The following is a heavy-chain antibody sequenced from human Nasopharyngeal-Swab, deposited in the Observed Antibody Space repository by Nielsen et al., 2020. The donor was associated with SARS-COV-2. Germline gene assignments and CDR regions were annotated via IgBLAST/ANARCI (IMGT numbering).Heavy chain of an antibody. J-gene: IGHJ4*02. D-gene: IGHD6-25*01. Sequence: GESLKISCKVSGYSFINYWIGWVRQMPGRGLEWMGIIYPGDSDTRYNPSFQGQVTIPADNSISTAYLQWGSLKASDSAMYYCARPLAAASYYFDYWGQGTLVTVSS. CDR1: GYSFINYW. CDR2: IYPGDSDT. CDR3: ARPLAAASYYFDY. V-gene: IGHV5-51*01.